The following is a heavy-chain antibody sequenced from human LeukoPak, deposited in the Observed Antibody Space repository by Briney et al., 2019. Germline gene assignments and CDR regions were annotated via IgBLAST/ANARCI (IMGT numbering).Heavy chain of an antibody. CDR1: GFTFSSYW. J-gene: IGHJ6*03. CDR3: ARAPFNHDFWSGIYYYYYYMDV. D-gene: IGHD3-3*01. Sequence: PGGSRRLSWAASGFTFSSYWMSWVRQAPGKGLECVANIKQDGSEKYYGDSVKGRFTISRDNAKNSLYLQMNSLRAEDTAVYYCARAPFNHDFWSGIYYYYYYMDVWGKGTTVTVSS. CDR2: IKQDGSEK. V-gene: IGHV3-7*04.